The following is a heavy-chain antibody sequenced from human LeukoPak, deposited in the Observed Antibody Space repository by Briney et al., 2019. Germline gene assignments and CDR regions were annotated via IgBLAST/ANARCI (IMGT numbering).Heavy chain of an antibody. V-gene: IGHV1-18*01. CDR2: ISAYNGNT. CDR3: ARDQSWLQTANDILTEWVDY. Sequence: GASVKVFCRASGYTFTSYGISCVRQAPGQGLEGMGWISAYNGNTNYAQKLQGRVTMTTDTSTSTAYMELRSLRSDDTAVYYCARDQSWLQTANDILTEWVDYWGQGTLVTVSS. J-gene: IGHJ4*02. D-gene: IGHD3-9*01. CDR1: GYTFTSYG.